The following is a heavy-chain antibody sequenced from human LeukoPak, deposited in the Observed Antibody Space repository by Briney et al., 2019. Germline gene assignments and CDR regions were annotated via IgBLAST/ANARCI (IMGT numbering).Heavy chain of an antibody. V-gene: IGHV3-49*03. CDR2: IRSKAYGGTT. D-gene: IGHD1-26*01. CDR3: TRDRSSKAPFSDY. J-gene: IGHJ4*02. Sequence: QPGRSLRLSCTASGFTFGDYAMSWFRQAPGKGLEWVGFIRSKAYGGTTEYAASVKGRFTISRDDSKSIAYLQINSLKTEDTAVYYCTRDRSSKAPFSDYWGQGTLVTVSS. CDR1: GFTFGDYA.